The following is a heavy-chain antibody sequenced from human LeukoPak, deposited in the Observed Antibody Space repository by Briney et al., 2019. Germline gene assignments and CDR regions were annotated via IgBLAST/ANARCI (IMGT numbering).Heavy chain of an antibody. CDR3: AKHLLYDSSGLFDY. Sequence: PGGSLRLSCAASGFTFSSYSMNWVRQAPGKGLEWVSSISSSSSYIYYADSVKGRFTISRDNSKNTVYLQMNSLRPEGTAVYYCAKHLLYDSSGLFDYWGQGILVTVSS. CDR2: ISSSSSYI. V-gene: IGHV3-21*04. CDR1: GFTFSSYS. J-gene: IGHJ4*02. D-gene: IGHD3-22*01.